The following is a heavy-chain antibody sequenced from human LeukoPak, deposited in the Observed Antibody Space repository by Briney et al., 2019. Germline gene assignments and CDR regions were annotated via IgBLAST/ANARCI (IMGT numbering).Heavy chain of an antibody. D-gene: IGHD2-15*01. V-gene: IGHV1-46*01. CDR1: GYTFTSNG. Sequence: GASVKVSCKASGYTFTSNGITWVRQAPGQGLEWMGIINPSGGSTSYAQKFQGRVTMTRDTSTSTVYMELSSLRSEDTAVYYCARARGVAALGNWFDPWGQGTLVTVSS. CDR2: INPSGGST. J-gene: IGHJ5*02. CDR3: ARARGVAALGNWFDP.